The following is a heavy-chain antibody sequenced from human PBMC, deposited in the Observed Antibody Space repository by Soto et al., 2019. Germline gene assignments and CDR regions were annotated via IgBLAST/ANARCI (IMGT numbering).Heavy chain of an antibody. CDR1: GYTFTSYG. Sequence: ASVKVSCKASGYTFTSYGISWVRQAPGQGLEWMGWISAYNGNTNYAQKLQGRVTMTTDTSTSTAYMELRSLRSDDTAVYYCARGEGVDYSNYGDYYYYGMDVWGQGXTVTVS. J-gene: IGHJ6*02. CDR3: ARGEGVDYSNYGDYYYYGMDV. CDR2: ISAYNGNT. V-gene: IGHV1-18*04. D-gene: IGHD4-4*01.